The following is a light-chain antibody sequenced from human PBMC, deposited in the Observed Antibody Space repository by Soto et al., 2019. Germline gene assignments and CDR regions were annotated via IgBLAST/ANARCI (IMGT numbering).Light chain of an antibody. J-gene: IGKJ1*01. CDR2: DAS. Sequence: DIQMTQSPSTLSGSVGDRVTVTCRASQSVGTWLAWYQQKPGRAPNLLIYDASTLASAVPSRFSGSGSGTEFTLTISSLQSDDFATYYCQHYNSFSPWAFGQGTKVEIK. CDR1: QSVGTW. V-gene: IGKV1-5*01. CDR3: QHYNSFSPWA.